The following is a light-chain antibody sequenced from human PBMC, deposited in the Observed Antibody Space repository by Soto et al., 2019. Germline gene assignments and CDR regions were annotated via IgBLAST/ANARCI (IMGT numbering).Light chain of an antibody. V-gene: IGKV3-20*01. J-gene: IGKJ5*01. CDR2: GAP. Sequence: EVVWTQSRGTRSWSPVDRATLSCRASQTVSHNSLAWCQQQPRQAPRVIMSGAPRRATGIPDRFSGGGSGTDFTLTISRLEPEDFAVYFYQQYAGPPTTFGQGTRLEIK. CDR3: QQYAGPPTT. CDR1: QTVSHNS.